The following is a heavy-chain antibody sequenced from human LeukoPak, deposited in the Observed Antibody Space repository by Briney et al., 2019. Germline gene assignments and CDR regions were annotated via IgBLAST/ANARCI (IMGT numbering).Heavy chain of an antibody. D-gene: IGHD2-21*02. V-gene: IGHV4-34*01. CDR3: GRDWVPATAIPLTCFDP. CDR2: INHSGST. J-gene: IGHJ5*02. Sequence: PSETLSLTCAVYGGSFSGYYWSWIRQPPGKGLEWIGEINHSGSTNYNPSLKSRVTISVDTSKNQFSLKLSSVTAADTAVYYFGRDWVPATAIPLTCFDPWGKGTLVTVSS. CDR1: GGSFSGYY.